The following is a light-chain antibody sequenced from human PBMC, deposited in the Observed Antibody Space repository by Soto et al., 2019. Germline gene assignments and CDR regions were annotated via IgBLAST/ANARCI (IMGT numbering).Light chain of an antibody. J-gene: IGKJ1*01. V-gene: IGKV3-15*01. CDR3: EQYNNWPET. CDR2: GAS. Sequence: EIVMTQSPATLSVSPGERATLSCRASQSVSSNLARYQQKPGQAPRLLIYGASTRATGIRARFSGSGSGTEFTLTISSLQSEDFAVYYCEQYNNWPETFGQGTKVEIK. CDR1: QSVSSN.